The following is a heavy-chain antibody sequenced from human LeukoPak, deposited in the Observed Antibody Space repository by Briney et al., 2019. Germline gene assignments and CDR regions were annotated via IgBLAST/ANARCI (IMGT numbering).Heavy chain of an antibody. CDR3: AKVPTYSGYDMGSFDY. CDR2: ISGSGGST. J-gene: IGHJ4*02. Sequence: PGESLRLSCAASGFTFSSYAMSWVRQAPGKGLEWVSAISGSGGSTYYADSVKGRFTISRDNSKNTLYLQMNSLRAEDTAVYYCAKVPTYSGYDMGSFDYWGQGTLVTVSS. D-gene: IGHD5-12*01. V-gene: IGHV3-23*01. CDR1: GFTFSSYA.